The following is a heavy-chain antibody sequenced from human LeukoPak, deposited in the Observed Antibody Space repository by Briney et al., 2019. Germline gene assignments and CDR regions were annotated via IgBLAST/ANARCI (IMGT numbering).Heavy chain of an antibody. Sequence: PSETLSLTCTVSGGSISSYYWSWIRQPPGKGLEWIGYIYYGGSTNYNPSLKSRVTISVDTSKNQFSLKLSSVTAADTAVYYCARRGGYDYNWFDPWGQGTLVTVSS. V-gene: IGHV4-59*01. CDR3: ARRGGYDYNWFDP. CDR1: GGSISSYY. D-gene: IGHD5-12*01. J-gene: IGHJ5*02. CDR2: IYYGGST.